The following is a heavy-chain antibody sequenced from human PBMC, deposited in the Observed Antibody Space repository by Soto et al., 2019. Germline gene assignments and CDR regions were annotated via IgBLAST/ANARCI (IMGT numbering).Heavy chain of an antibody. J-gene: IGHJ6*02. CDR1: GYTFTSYA. V-gene: IGHV1-3*01. Sequence: EASVKVSCKASGYTFTSYAMHCVRQAPGQRLEWMGWINAGNGNTKYSQKFQGRVTITRDTSASTAYMELSSLRSEDTAVYYCARGAVRFLEWLSFRTYGMDVWGQGTKVTAP. D-gene: IGHD3-3*01. CDR3: ARGAVRFLEWLSFRTYGMDV. CDR2: INAGNGNT.